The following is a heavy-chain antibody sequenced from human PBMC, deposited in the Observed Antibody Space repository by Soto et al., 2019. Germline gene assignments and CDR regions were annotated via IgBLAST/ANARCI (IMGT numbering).Heavy chain of an antibody. Sequence: QLQLQESGPGLVKPSETLSLTCTVSGGSISSSSYYWGWIRQPPGKGLEWIGSFYYSGSTYYNPSLKSRVTISVDTSKHQFSLKLSAVTAADTAVYYCARWYGSEVFDYWGQGTLVTVSS. CDR1: GGSISSSSYY. J-gene: IGHJ4*02. CDR2: FYYSGST. CDR3: ARWYGSEVFDY. V-gene: IGHV4-39*01. D-gene: IGHD3-10*01.